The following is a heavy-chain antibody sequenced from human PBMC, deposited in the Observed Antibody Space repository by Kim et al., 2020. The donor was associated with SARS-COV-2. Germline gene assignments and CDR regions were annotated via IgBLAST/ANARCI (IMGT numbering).Heavy chain of an antibody. CDR3: ARDRAPWHIVVVTANWGAFDI. CDR1: GFTFSSYS. J-gene: IGHJ3*02. CDR2: ISSSSSYI. D-gene: IGHD2-21*02. Sequence: GGSLRLSCAASGFTFSSYSMNWVRQAPGKGLEWVSSISSSSSYIYYADSVKGRFTISRDNAKNSLYLQMNSLRAEDTAVYYCARDRAPWHIVVVTANWGAFDIWGQGTMVTVSS. V-gene: IGHV3-21*01.